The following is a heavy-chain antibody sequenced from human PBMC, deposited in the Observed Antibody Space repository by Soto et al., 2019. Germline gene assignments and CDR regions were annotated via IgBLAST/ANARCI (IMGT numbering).Heavy chain of an antibody. D-gene: IGHD2-15*01. V-gene: IGHV3-9*01. J-gene: IGHJ4*02. CDR3: ARGGPDGFCSGGRCYFDS. CDR2: ISWSSNIV. Sequence: EVHLVESGGGLVQPGRSLRLSCAASGFTFDDYAMYWVRRVPGKGLEWVSSISWSSNIVGYVDSVKGRFTISRDNAKHSLYRQMNSLRPEDTALYCCARGGPDGFCSGGRCYFDSWGQGTLVTVSS. CDR1: GFTFDDYA.